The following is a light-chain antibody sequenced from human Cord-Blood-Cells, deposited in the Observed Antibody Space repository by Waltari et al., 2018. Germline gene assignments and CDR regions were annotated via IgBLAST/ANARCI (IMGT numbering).Light chain of an antibody. V-gene: IGLV5-45*01. Sequence: QAVLTQPASLSASPGASASLTCTLRSGINVGTYRIYWYQQKPGSPPQYLLRYKSDSDKQQGSGVPCRCSGSKDASANAGILLISGLQSEDEADYYCMIWHSSAWVFGGGTKLTVL. J-gene: IGLJ3*02. CDR2: YKSDSDK. CDR3: MIWHSSAWV. CDR1: SGINVGTYR.